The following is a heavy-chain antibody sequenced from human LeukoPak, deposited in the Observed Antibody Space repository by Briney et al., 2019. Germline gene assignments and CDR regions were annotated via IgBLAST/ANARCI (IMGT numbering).Heavy chain of an antibody. V-gene: IGHV3-23*01. CDR3: AKASTVLKPIDS. Sequence: GRSLRLSCAASGFTFSSDAMNWVRQAPGQGLEWVSAISPIGTRTYYADSVKGRFTISRDNSKNTLYLQMNSLRAEDTAMYYCAKASTVLKPIDSWGQGTLVTVSS. J-gene: IGHJ4*02. CDR1: GFTFSSDA. D-gene: IGHD1-14*01. CDR2: ISPIGTRT.